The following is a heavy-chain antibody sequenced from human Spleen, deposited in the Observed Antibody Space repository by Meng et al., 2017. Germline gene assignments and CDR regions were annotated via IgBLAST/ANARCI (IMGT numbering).Heavy chain of an antibody. D-gene: IGHD6-13*01. CDR2: ISWNSGSI. CDR3: AKVGIAGSADAFDI. V-gene: IGHV3-9*01. CDR1: GFTFDDYA. J-gene: IGHJ3*02. Sequence: SLKISCAASGFTFDDYAMHWVRQAPGKGLEWVSGISWNSGSIGYADSVKGRFTISRDNAKNSLYLQMNSLRAEDTAVYYCAKVGIAGSADAFDIWGQGTMVTVSS.